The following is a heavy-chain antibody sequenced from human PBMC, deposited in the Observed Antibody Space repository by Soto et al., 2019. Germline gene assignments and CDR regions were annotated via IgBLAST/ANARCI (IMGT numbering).Heavy chain of an antibody. V-gene: IGHV4-31*03. CDR2: IYYSGST. D-gene: IGHD4-17*01. CDR1: GGSISSGGYY. Sequence: QVQLQESGPGLVKPSQTLSLTCTVSGGSISSGGYYWSWIRQHPGKGLEWIGYIYYSGSTHYNPSPQSRVTISVDTFKNHFSLKLGSVTAADTAVYYCARAQTTVTLFDPWGQGTLVTVSS. J-gene: IGHJ5*02. CDR3: ARAQTTVTLFDP.